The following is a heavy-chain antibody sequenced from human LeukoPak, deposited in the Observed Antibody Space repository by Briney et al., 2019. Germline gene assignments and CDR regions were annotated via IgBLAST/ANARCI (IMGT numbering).Heavy chain of an antibody. CDR1: GFTFSSYG. CDR3: ARDMSPETGDYYYYYGMDV. Sequence: GGSLRLSCAASGFTFSSYGMHWVRQAPGKGLEWVAVIWYDGSNKYYVDSVKGRFTISRDNSKNTLYLQMNSLRAEDTAVYYCARDMSPETGDYYYYYGMDVWGQGTTVTVSS. CDR2: IWYDGSNK. D-gene: IGHD1-14*01. V-gene: IGHV3-33*01. J-gene: IGHJ6*02.